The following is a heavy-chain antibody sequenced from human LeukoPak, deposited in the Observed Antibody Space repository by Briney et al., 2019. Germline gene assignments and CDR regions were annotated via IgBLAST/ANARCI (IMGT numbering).Heavy chain of an antibody. CDR3: ATGEQLVPDY. CDR2: IKSKTDGGTT. Sequence: GGSLRLSCAASGFTFSSAWMTRVRQASGKGLEWGGRIKSKTDGGTTDYVAPVRGRFTISRDDSKTTVYLQMNSLRSEDAAVYYCATGEQLVPDYWGQGTLVTVSS. J-gene: IGHJ4*02. CDR1: GFTFSSAW. D-gene: IGHD6-6*01. V-gene: IGHV3-15*01.